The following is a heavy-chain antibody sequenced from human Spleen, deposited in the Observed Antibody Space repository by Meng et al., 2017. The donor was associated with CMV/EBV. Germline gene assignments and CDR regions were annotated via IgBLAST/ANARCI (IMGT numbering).Heavy chain of an antibody. CDR1: GYTFTSYG. CDR2: ISGYSGNT. V-gene: IGHV1-18*01. CDR3: ARNAGTIAVSGIGDY. Sequence: ASVKVSCKASGYTFTSYGISWVRQAPGQGPEWMGWISGYSGNTNYAEKLQGRVTMTTDTSTSTAYMELRGLRSDDTAVYYCARNAGTIAVSGIGDYWGQGTLVTVSS. D-gene: IGHD6-19*01. J-gene: IGHJ4*02.